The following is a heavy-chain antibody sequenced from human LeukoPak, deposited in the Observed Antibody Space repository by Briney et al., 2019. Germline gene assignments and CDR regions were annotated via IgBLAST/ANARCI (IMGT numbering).Heavy chain of an antibody. CDR3: ARHGLGGGRSGSGMDV. CDR2: IYYSGSS. V-gene: IGHV4-59*01. Sequence: SETLSLTCTVSGGSISRYYWSWIRQPPGKGLEWIGDIYYSGSSNYNPSLTSRVTISVDTSKNQFTLKLRSLTTADTAVYYCARHGLGGGRSGSGMDVWGQGTTVTVSS. D-gene: IGHD2-15*01. J-gene: IGHJ6*02. CDR1: GGSISRYY.